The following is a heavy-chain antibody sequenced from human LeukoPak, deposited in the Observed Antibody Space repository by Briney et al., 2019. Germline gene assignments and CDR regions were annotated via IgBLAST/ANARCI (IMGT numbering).Heavy chain of an antibody. V-gene: IGHV4-59*01. Sequence: SETLSLTCTVSGGSISSYYWSWIRQPPGKGLEWIGYIYYSGSTNYNPSLKSRVTISVDTSKNQFSLKLSSVTAADTAVYYCARDPGNWFDPWGQGTLVTVSS. D-gene: IGHD7-27*01. CDR1: GGSISSYY. CDR2: IYYSGST. J-gene: IGHJ5*02. CDR3: ARDPGNWFDP.